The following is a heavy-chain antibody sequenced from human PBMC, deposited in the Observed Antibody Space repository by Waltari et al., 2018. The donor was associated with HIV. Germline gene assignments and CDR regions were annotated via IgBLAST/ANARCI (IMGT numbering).Heavy chain of an antibody. CDR1: GFTFTNGW. CDR3: TTHYYDRGY. J-gene: IGHJ4*02. V-gene: IGHV3-15*07. D-gene: IGHD3-22*01. CDR2: IKSKTDCGTI. Sequence: EVQLVESGGGLVKPGESLRLSCAASGFTFTNGWLNWVRQAPGKGLGWVGLIKSKTDCGTIDYAAPVKGRFTISRDDSRNTVYLQMNSLRTEDTAVYYCTTHYYDRGYWGQGTLVTVSS.